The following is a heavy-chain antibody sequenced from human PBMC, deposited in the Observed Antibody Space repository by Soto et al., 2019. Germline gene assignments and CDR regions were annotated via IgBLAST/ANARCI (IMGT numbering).Heavy chain of an antibody. D-gene: IGHD3-3*01. CDR3: ARVGVLRFLEWFPFDY. J-gene: IGHJ4*02. Sequence: PSETLSLTCTVSGGSISSYYWSWIRQPPGKGLEWIGYTYYSGSTNYNPSLKSRVTISVDTSKNQFSLKLSSVTAADTAVYYCARVGVLRFLEWFPFDYWGQGTLVTVSS. CDR1: GGSISSYY. V-gene: IGHV4-59*01. CDR2: TYYSGST.